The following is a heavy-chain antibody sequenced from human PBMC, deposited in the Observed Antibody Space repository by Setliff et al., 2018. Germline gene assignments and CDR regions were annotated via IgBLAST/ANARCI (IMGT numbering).Heavy chain of an antibody. D-gene: IGHD4-17*01. CDR1: GFTFNNYA. J-gene: IGHJ3*02. V-gene: IGHV3-23*03. Sequence: GGSLRLSCAASGFTFNNYAMSWVRQAPGKRLEWVSVVYRGGSTTFYADSVKGRFTISRDDSKNTLYLQMNSLTVDDTAVYYCAKDLGDDGHDAFDIWGQGTMVTVSS. CDR3: AKDLGDDGHDAFDI. CDR2: VYRGGSTT.